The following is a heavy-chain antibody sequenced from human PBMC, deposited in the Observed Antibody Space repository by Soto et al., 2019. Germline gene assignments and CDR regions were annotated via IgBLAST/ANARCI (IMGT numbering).Heavy chain of an antibody. CDR1: GGTISTSNYY. J-gene: IGHJ4*02. CDR2: IYYSGSS. D-gene: IGHD3-3*01. Sequence: QLQLQESGPGLVKPSETLSLTCIVSGGTISTSNYYWGWIRQPPGKGLAWIGSIYYSGSSYSNPSLKSRVTISVDRSKNQFSLKMSSVTAADSAVYYCARRPSDYSSILYHFDYWGQGTLVTVSS. V-gene: IGHV4-39*01. CDR3: ARRPSDYSSILYHFDY.